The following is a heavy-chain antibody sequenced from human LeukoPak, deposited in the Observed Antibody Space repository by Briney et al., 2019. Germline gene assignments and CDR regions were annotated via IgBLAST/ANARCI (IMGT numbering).Heavy chain of an antibody. V-gene: IGHV4-59*01. J-gene: IGHJ6*02. CDR1: GGSISTDH. Sequence: SETLSLTCTVSGGSISTDHWSWIRQPPGKGLEWIGYMYYSGSTNYNPSLKSRVTISVDTSKNQFSLKLSSVTAADTAVYYCARDSYGMDVWGQGTTVTVSS. CDR3: ARDSYGMDV. CDR2: MYYSGST.